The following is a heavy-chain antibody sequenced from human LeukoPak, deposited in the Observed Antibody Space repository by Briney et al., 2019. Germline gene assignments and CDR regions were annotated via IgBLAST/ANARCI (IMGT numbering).Heavy chain of an antibody. CDR2: IYPRDSDV. V-gene: IGHV5-51*01. Sequence: GDSLKISCKASGYIFTNDWIGWVRQMPGKGLEWMGIIYPRDSDVRYSPSFQGQVTISADKSTTTADLQWSSLKASDTAMYYCARVDGDYYDTSGHYPYYFDYWGQGTLVTVSS. J-gene: IGHJ4*02. CDR3: ARVDGDYYDTSGHYPYYFDY. CDR1: GYIFTNDW. D-gene: IGHD3-22*01.